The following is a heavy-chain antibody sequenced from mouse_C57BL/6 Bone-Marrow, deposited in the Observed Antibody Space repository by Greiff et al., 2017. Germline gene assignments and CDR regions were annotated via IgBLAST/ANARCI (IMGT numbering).Heavy chain of an antibody. D-gene: IGHD1-1*01. CDR2: FYPGSGSI. J-gene: IGHJ2*01. CDR1: GYTFTEYT. V-gene: IGHV1-62-2*01. CDR3: ARHGDYYGSRHPYYFDY. Sequence: VQLQQSGAELVKPGASVKLSCKASGYTFTEYTIHWVKQRSGQGLEWIGWFYPGSGSIKYNEKFKDKATLTADKSSSTVYMELSRLTSEDSAVYFCARHGDYYGSRHPYYFDYWGQGTTLTVSS.